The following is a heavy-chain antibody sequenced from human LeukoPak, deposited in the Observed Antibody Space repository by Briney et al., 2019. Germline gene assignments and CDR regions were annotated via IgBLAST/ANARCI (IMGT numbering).Heavy chain of an antibody. CDR2: IYTSGST. J-gene: IGHJ4*02. CDR3: ASFPPHDYGDTRLS. D-gene: IGHD4-17*01. V-gene: IGHV4-4*09. CDR1: GGSISSYY. Sequence: SETLFPTCTVSGGSISSYYWSWIRQPPGKGLEWIGYIYTSGSTNYNPSLKSRVTISVDTSKNQFSLKLSSVTAADTAVYYCASFPPHDYGDTRLSWGQGTLVTVSS.